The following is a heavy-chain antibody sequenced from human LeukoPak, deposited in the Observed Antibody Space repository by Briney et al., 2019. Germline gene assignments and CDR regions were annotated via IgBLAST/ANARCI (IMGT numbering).Heavy chain of an antibody. D-gene: IGHD1-26*01. V-gene: IGHV4-59*08. CDR1: GGSMSSYY. CDR3: ARQPYMLGAYYFDY. Sequence: SETLSLTCTVSGGSMSSYYWSWIRQPPGKGLEWIGYIFYSGSTNYNPSLKSRVTLSVDTSKNQFSLKLGSVTAADTAVYYCARQPYMLGAYYFDYWGRGTLVTVSS. J-gene: IGHJ4*02. CDR2: IFYSGST.